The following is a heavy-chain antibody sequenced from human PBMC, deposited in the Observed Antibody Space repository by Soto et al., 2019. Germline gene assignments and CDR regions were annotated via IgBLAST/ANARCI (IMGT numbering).Heavy chain of an antibody. CDR3: AKMGRDAYKPFAS. CDR2: ISASGYST. Sequence: EVQLLESGGGLVQPGESLRLSCAASGFTFSDYAMGWVRQAPGKGLEWVSSISASGYSTYYADSVKGRFTISRDTSKNTLYLQAKSLRAEDTAMYYCAKMGRDAYKPFASWGQGSLVTVAS. V-gene: IGHV3-23*01. J-gene: IGHJ4*02. D-gene: IGHD3-16*01. CDR1: GFTFSDYA.